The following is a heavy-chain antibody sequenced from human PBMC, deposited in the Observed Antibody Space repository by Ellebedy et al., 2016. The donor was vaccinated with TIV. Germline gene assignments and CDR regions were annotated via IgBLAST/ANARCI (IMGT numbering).Heavy chain of an antibody. CDR2: MSGSGGRI. Sequence: GESLKISCAASGFTFSSYAMSWVRQAPGKGLEWVSTMSGSGGRIYHADSVKCRFTISRDNSNNTLYLQMNSRRAEDTAVYYCAKDFIYGDYADYWGQGTLVTVSS. CDR3: AKDFIYGDYADY. D-gene: IGHD4-17*01. V-gene: IGHV3-23*01. J-gene: IGHJ4*02. CDR1: GFTFSSYA.